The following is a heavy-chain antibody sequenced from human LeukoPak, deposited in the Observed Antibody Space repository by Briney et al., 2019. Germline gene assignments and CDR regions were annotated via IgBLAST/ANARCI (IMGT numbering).Heavy chain of an antibody. J-gene: IGHJ4*02. CDR2: IHSDGSNT. Sequence: PGGSLRLSCAASGFTFSRYWMHWVRQAPGKGLVWVSGIHSDGSNTRYADSVKGRFTISRDNAKNTLDLQMNSLRAEDTAVYYCARPRGDSTNFDSWGQGTLVTVSS. D-gene: IGHD3-3*01. V-gene: IGHV3-74*01. CDR3: ARPRGDSTNFDS. CDR1: GFTFSRYW.